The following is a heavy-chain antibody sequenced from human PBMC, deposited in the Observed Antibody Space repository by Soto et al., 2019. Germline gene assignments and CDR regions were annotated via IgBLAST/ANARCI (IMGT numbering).Heavy chain of an antibody. CDR1: GGSISSYY. Sequence: QVQLQESGPGLVKPSETLSLTCTVSGGSISSYYWSWIRQPPGKGLEWIGYIYYSGSTNYNPSLKSRVTISVDTSKNQFSLKLRSVNAADTAVYYCARTYGGYYDYWGQGTLVTVSS. J-gene: IGHJ4*02. CDR2: IYYSGST. V-gene: IGHV4-59*01. CDR3: ARTYGGYYDY. D-gene: IGHD2-8*01.